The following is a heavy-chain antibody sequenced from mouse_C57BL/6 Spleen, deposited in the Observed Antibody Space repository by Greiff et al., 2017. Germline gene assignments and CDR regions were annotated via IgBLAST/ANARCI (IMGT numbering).Heavy chain of an antibody. D-gene: IGHD1-1*01. V-gene: IGHV1-55*01. CDR3: ARGYYGSSSPYAMDY. J-gene: IGHJ4*01. CDR1: GYTFTSYW. CDR2: IYPGSGST. Sequence: VQLQQSGAELVKPGASVKMSCKASGYTFTSYWITWVKQRPGQGLEWIGDIYPGSGSTNYNEKFKSKATLTVDTSSSTAYMQLSSLTSEDSAVYYCARGYYGSSSPYAMDYWGQGTSVTVSS.